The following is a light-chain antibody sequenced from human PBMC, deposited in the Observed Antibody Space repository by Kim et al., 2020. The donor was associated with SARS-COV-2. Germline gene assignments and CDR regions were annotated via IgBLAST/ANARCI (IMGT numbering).Light chain of an antibody. V-gene: IGLV2-14*04. CDR1: SRDVVAYNY. Sequence: GQPMTISCTGTSRDVVAYNYVSCYQQHPGKAPKLMIFDVNKRPSGLSDRFSGSKSGNTASLTISGLQAEDEADYYCISYASTRSYVFGTGTKVTVL. CDR3: ISYASTRSYV. J-gene: IGLJ1*01. CDR2: DVN.